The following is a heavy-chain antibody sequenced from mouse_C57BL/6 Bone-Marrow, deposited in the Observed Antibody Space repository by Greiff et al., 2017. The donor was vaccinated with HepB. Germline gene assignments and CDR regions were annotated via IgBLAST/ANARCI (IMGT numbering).Heavy chain of an antibody. CDR3: ARDYYGSSLYFDY. V-gene: IGHV1-85*01. Sequence: QVQLQQSGPELVKPGASVKLSCKASGYTFTSYDINWVKQRPGQGLEWIGWIYPRDGSTKYNEKFKGKATLTVDTSSSTAYMELHSLTSEDSAVYYCARDYYGSSLYFDYWGQGTTLTVSS. CDR2: IYPRDGST. CDR1: GYTFTSYD. J-gene: IGHJ2*01. D-gene: IGHD1-1*01.